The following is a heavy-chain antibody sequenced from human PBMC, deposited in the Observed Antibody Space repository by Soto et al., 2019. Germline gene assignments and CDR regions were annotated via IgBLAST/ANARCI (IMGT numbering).Heavy chain of an antibody. CDR3: AKAGEMFGLVIFAYLDF. Sequence: QVQLVESGGGVVQPGKSLRLSCATSGFTFNSYALHWVRQAPGKGLEWVALISNDGSKTFYADSVKGRFTISRDTAKNTLFLQMNSLTTEDTAVYFCAKAGEMFGLVIFAYLDFWGQGTLVAVSS. J-gene: IGHJ4*02. V-gene: IGHV3-30*18. CDR1: GFTFNSYA. CDR2: ISNDGSKT. D-gene: IGHD3-3*01.